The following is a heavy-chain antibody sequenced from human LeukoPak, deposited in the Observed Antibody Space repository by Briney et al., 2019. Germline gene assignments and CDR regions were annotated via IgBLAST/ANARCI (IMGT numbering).Heavy chain of an antibody. D-gene: IGHD4-17*01. Sequence: GGSLRLSCAASGFTFSSYEMNWVRQAPGKGLEWVSYISSSGSTIYYADSVKGRFTISRDNAKNSLYLQMNSLRAEDTVVYYCARVLHDYGDYYYYYGMDVWGQGTTVTVSS. V-gene: IGHV3-48*03. J-gene: IGHJ6*02. CDR3: ARVLHDYGDYYYYYGMDV. CDR1: GFTFSSYE. CDR2: ISSSGSTI.